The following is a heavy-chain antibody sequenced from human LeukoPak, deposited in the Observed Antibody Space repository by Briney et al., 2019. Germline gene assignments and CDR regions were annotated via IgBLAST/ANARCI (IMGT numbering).Heavy chain of an antibody. CDR2: IIPIFGTA. D-gene: IGHD1-26*01. V-gene: IGHV1-69*01. J-gene: IGHJ4*02. CDR3: AREGPVHARVGALDY. Sequence: ASVKVSCKASGGTFSSYAISWVRQVPGQGLEWMGGIIPIFGTANYAQKFQGRVTITADESTSTAYMELSSLRSEDTAVYYCAREGPVHARVGALDYWGQGTLVTVSS. CDR1: GGTFSSYA.